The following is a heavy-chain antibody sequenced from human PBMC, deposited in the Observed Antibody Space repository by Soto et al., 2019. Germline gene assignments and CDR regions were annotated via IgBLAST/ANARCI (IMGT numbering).Heavy chain of an antibody. J-gene: IGHJ5*02. D-gene: IGHD6-19*01. CDR2: INAGNGNT. CDR3: VRDGSAWSRSP. V-gene: IGHV1-3*01. CDR1: GYTFTGYA. Sequence: ASVKVSCKASGYTFTGYAMHWVRQAPGQRLEWMGWINAGNGNTKYSQKFQGRVTITRDTSASTAYMELNSLRAEDTAIYYCVRDGSAWSRSPWGQGTLVTVSS.